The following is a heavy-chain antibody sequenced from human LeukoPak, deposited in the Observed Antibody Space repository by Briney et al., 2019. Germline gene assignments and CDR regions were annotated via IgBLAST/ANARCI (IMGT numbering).Heavy chain of an antibody. D-gene: IGHD3/OR15-3a*01. Sequence: GGSLRLSCAASRFTFSSYGMHWVRQAPGKGLQWVAFTRKDGRNENYADSVKGRFTISRDNSKNTVYLQMHSLRPEDTAVYYCAKDGLLLNIYDHYYYYMDVWGRGTTVTVSS. CDR3: AKDGLLLNIYDHYYYYMDV. V-gene: IGHV3-30*02. J-gene: IGHJ6*03. CDR2: TRKDGRNE. CDR1: RFTFSSYG.